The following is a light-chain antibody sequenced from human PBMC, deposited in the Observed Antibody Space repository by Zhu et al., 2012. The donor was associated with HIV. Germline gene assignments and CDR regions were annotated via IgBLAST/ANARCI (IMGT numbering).Light chain of an antibody. V-gene: IGKV3-11*01. J-gene: IGKJ4*01. Sequence: IVLTQSPPTLSLSPGERATLSCRASQSIGSYLAWYQQKPGQAPRLLMYDASQPGSVAVGLGTDFTLTISSLEPEDSAVYYCQQRNSNWFTFGGGTKVEIK. CDR2: D. CDR3: QQRNSNWFT. CDR1: QSIGSY.